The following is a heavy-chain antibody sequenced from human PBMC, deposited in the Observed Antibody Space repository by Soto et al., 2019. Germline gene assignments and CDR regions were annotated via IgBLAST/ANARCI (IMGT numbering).Heavy chain of an antibody. D-gene: IGHD3-3*01. CDR3: ARDDEFWTGFLLH. CDR2: VNAYNGNK. CDR1: GFTFTSFG. Sequence: QVHLVQSGSEMKKPGASMKVSCKASGFTFTSFGFSWVRQAPGQGLEWMGWVNAYNGNKNFAPKFRGRVTMTTDTSTDTAYMELRSLGSDDTAIYYCARDDEFWTGFLLHWGQGTLVTVSS. V-gene: IGHV1-18*01. J-gene: IGHJ4*02.